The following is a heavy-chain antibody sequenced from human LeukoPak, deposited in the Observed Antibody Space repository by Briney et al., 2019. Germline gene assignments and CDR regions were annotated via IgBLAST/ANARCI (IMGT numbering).Heavy chain of an antibody. CDR1: GYTFTGYY. V-gene: IGHV1-2*02. CDR2: INPNSGGT. D-gene: IGHD3-22*01. CDR3: ARGSYYYDSSGYQY. Sequence: GASVTVSFKASGYTFTGYYMHWVRQAPGQGLEWMGWINPNSGGTNYAQKFQGRVTITRDTSISTAYMELSRLRSDDTAMYYCARGSYYYDSSGYQYWGQGTLVTVSS. J-gene: IGHJ4*02.